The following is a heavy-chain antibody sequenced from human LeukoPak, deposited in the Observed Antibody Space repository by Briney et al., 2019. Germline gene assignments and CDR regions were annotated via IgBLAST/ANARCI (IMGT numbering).Heavy chain of an antibody. J-gene: IGHJ3*02. CDR3: ARDLGDYYDSSGYRPLDI. CDR2: INTNTGNP. Sequence: ASVKVSCKASGYTFTSYDINWVRQATGQGLEWMGWINTNTGNPTYAQGFTGRFVFSLDTSVSTAYLQISSLKAEDTAVYYCARDLGDYYDSSGYRPLDIWGQGTMVTVSS. CDR1: GYTFTSYD. V-gene: IGHV7-4-1*02. D-gene: IGHD3-22*01.